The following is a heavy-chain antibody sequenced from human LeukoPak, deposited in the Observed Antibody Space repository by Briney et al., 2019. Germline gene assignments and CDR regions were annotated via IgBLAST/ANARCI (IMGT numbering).Heavy chain of an antibody. Sequence: PSETLSLTCTVSGGPISSSSYYWGWIRQPPGKGLEWIGSIYYSGSTYYNPSLKSRVTISVDTSKNQFSLKLSSVTSADTAVYYCARSTGPIDYWGQGTLVTVSS. J-gene: IGHJ4*02. D-gene: IGHD1-1*01. CDR1: GGPISSSSYY. CDR3: ARSTGPIDY. V-gene: IGHV4-39*01. CDR2: IYYSGST.